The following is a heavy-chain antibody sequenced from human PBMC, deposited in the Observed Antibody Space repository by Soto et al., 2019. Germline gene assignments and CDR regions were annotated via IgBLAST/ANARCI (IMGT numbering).Heavy chain of an antibody. CDR3: ATELGENPASPFDA. J-gene: IGHJ4*02. Sequence: QVQLVQSGADVKKPGSSVKVSCQASGVTFSSETLGWVRQAPGQGLXXXWGIIPLFGTASYAQKFQGRVTITADESTSTVYMELSSLRSDDTAVYFCATELGENPASPFDAWGQGTLVTVSS. CDR2: IIPLFGTA. V-gene: IGHV1-69*01. D-gene: IGHD3-10*01. CDR1: GVTFSSET.